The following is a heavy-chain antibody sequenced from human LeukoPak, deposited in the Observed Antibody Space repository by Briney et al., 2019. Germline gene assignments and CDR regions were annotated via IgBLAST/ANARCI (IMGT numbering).Heavy chain of an antibody. CDR1: GFTFGNYA. CDR2: ISWNSGTI. CDR3: AKASIYYDSDGYLNWFDP. J-gene: IGHJ5*02. D-gene: IGHD3-22*01. Sequence: GGSLRLSCAASGFTFGNYAMHWVRQAPGKGPEWVSGISWNSGTIGYADSVKGRFTISRDNARNSLYLQMNSLRREDTALYYCAKASIYYDSDGYLNWFDPWGQGTLVTVSS. V-gene: IGHV3-9*01.